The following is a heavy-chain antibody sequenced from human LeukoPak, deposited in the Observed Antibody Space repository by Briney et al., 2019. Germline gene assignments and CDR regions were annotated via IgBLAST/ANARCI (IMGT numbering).Heavy chain of an antibody. J-gene: IGHJ3*02. Sequence: RGESLKISCKGSGYSFTSYWIGWVRQMPGKGLEWMGIIYPGDSDTRYSPSFQGQVTISVDKSISTAYMQWSSLKASDTAVYYCARVHYDFWSGYYKVRSDAFDIWGQGTMVTVSS. D-gene: IGHD3-3*01. CDR2: IYPGDSDT. V-gene: IGHV5-51*01. CDR3: ARVHYDFWSGYYKVRSDAFDI. CDR1: GYSFTSYW.